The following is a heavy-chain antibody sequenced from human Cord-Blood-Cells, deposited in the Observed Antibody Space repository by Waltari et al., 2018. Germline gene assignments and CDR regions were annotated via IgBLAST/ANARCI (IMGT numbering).Heavy chain of an antibody. CDR2: INHSGST. D-gene: IGHD3-22*01. J-gene: IGHJ1*01. CDR1: GGSFSGYY. Sequence: QVQLQQWGAGLLKPSETLSLTCAVAGGSFSGYYWSWIRQPPGKGLEWIGEINHSGSTNYNPSLKIRVTISVDTSNNQFSLKLSSVTAADTAVYYCASITHYYDSSGYYEYFQHWGQGTLVTVSS. V-gene: IGHV4-34*01. CDR3: ASITHYYDSSGYYEYFQH.